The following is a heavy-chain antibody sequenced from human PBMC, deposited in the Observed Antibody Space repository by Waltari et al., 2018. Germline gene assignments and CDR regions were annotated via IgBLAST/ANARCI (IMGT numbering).Heavy chain of an antibody. Sequence: QLQLQPSGPGLVTPSESLFLSCAVSGDSVSNNYWWRWVRQPPGKGLEWFGQIHGTGKTNYNPSLESRVTVSMDTSNNQFSLRVTSPTAADTAVDFCARDRGRGLYLDSWGQGTLVTVS. V-gene: IGHV4-4*02. J-gene: IGHJ4*02. D-gene: IGHD1-26*01. CDR3: ARDRGRGLYLDS. CDR1: GDSVSNNYW. CDR2: IHGTGKT.